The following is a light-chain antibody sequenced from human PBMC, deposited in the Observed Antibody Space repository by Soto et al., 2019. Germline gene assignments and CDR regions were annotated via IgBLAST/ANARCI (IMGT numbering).Light chain of an antibody. CDR3: QQYNNWWT. Sequence: IVITPSPDTLSVSPGGRATLSCRASQSVSDRVVWYQQKSGQAPRLLIYGASTRATSIPARFSGSGSGTEFTLTISSLQSEDFAVYYCQQYNNWWTFGQGTKVDIK. V-gene: IGKV3-15*01. J-gene: IGKJ1*01. CDR2: GAS. CDR1: QSVSDR.